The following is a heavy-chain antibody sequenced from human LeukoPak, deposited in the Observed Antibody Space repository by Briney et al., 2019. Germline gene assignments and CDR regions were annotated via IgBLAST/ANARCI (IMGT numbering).Heavy chain of an antibody. CDR3: ARENERMEGTEAFDI. CDR2: INSDGSST. Sequence: GGSLRLSCAASGFTFSSYWMHWVRQAPGKGLVWVSRINSDGSSTSYADSVKGRFTISRDNAKNSLSLQMNSLRAEDTAVYYCARENERMEGTEAFDIWGQGTMVTVSS. V-gene: IGHV3-74*01. J-gene: IGHJ3*02. D-gene: IGHD1-1*01. CDR1: GFTFSSYW.